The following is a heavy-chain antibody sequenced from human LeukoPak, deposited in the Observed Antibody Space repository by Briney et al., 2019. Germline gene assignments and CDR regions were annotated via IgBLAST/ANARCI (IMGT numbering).Heavy chain of an antibody. CDR1: GFTISSYA. CDR3: ARDRITMVRGVLWRGYFDY. D-gene: IGHD3-10*01. J-gene: IGHJ4*02. CDR2: ISSNGGST. Sequence: GGSLRLSCAASGFTISSYAMHWVRQAPGKGLEYVSAISSNGGSTYYANSVKGRFTISRDNSKNTLYLQMGSLRVEDMAVYYCARDRITMVRGVLWRGYFDYWGQGTLVSVSS. V-gene: IGHV3-64*01.